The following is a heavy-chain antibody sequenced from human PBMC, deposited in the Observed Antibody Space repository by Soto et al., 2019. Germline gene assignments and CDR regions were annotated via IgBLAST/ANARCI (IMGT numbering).Heavy chain of an antibody. CDR3: ARSRITARYVSYYYYGMDV. D-gene: IGHD6-6*01. Sequence: PVEVCWKDSGGALGSYARSWRRQAPVRGREWMGGFNPICGTANYAQKFQGKVTMTADESTSTAYMKMSSLRSKDTAVYYCARSRITARYVSYYYYGMDVGGQGTTVTVSS. CDR1: GGALGSYA. V-gene: IGHV1-69*01. J-gene: IGHJ6*02. CDR2: FNPICGTA.